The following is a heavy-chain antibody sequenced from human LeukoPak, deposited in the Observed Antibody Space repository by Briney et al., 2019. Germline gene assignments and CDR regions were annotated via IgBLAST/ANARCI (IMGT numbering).Heavy chain of an antibody. Sequence: PSETLSLTCTVSGGSISSYYWSWIRQPPGKGLAWIGYIYYSGSTNYNPSLKSRVTISVDTSKNQFSLKLSSVTAADTAVYYCARETRNQLWLHYYYYMDVWGKGTTVTVSS. CDR3: ARETRNQLWLHYYYYMDV. J-gene: IGHJ6*03. CDR1: GGSISSYY. V-gene: IGHV4-59*01. D-gene: IGHD5-18*01. CDR2: IYYSGST.